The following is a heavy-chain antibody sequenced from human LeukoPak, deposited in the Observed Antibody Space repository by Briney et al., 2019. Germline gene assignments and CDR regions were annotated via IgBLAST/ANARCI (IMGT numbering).Heavy chain of an antibody. V-gene: IGHV3-30-3*01. CDR2: ISYDGSNK. J-gene: IGHJ3*02. D-gene: IGHD3-3*01. CDR1: GFTFSSYA. Sequence: WGSLRLSCAASGFTFSSYAMHWVRQARGKGLEWVAVISYDGSNKYYADSVKGRFTISRDNSKNTLYLQMNSLRAEDTAVYYCARSLSGGDEDVFDIWGQGTMVTVSS. CDR3: ARSLSGGDEDVFDI.